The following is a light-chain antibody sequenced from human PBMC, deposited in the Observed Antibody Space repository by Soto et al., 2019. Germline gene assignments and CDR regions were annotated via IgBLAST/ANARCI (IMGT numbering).Light chain of an antibody. J-gene: IGKJ1*01. CDR3: QQYSISPRA. CDR2: EAA. CDR1: QSVSNNF. Sequence: EVVLTQSPGTLSLSPGERATLSCRASQSVSNNFLAWYQQKPGQAPRLLIYEAAKRATGNPDRFSGSGSGTDFTLTISRLEPEDFAVYYCQQYSISPRAFGQGTKVEIK. V-gene: IGKV3-20*01.